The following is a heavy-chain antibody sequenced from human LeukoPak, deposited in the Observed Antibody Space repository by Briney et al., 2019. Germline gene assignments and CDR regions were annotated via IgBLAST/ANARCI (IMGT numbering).Heavy chain of an antibody. CDR1: GFTFSSYA. CDR2: ISGSGGST. Sequence: GGSLRLSCAASGFTFSSYAMSWVRQAPGKGLEWVSAISGSGGSTYYADSVKGRFTISRDNSKNTLYLQMNSLRAEDTAVYYCAKQRRPVDFDSLPTLPPDYWGQGTLVTVSS. V-gene: IGHV3-23*01. D-gene: IGHD3-9*01. CDR3: AKQRRPVDFDSLPTLPPDY. J-gene: IGHJ4*02.